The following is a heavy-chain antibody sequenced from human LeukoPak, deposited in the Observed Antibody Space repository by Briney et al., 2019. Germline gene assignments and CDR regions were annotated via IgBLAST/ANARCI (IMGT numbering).Heavy chain of an antibody. CDR1: GFTFSSYS. CDR2: INSDSNYI. D-gene: IGHD3-22*01. J-gene: IGHJ4*02. V-gene: IGHV3-21*01. Sequence: GGSLRLSCAASGFTFSSYSMNWVRQAPGKGLEWVSSINSDSNYIYYADSVKGRFTISRDAKNSVYLQMNSLRAEDTAVYYCARDSYYYDSSGYYRRAYYFDYWGQGILVTVSS. CDR3: ARDSYYYDSSGYYRRAYYFDY.